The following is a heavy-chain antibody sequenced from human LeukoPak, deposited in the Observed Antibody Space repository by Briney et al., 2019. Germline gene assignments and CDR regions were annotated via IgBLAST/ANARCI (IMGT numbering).Heavy chain of an antibody. Sequence: PSETLSLTCTVSGGSISSGSYYWGWIRQPPGKGLEWIGSIYYSGSTYYNPSLKSRVTISVDTSKNQFSLKLSSVTAADTAVYYCARVLMVRAYYFDYWGQGTLVTVSS. CDR2: IYYSGST. J-gene: IGHJ4*02. D-gene: IGHD3-10*01. V-gene: IGHV4-39*07. CDR3: ARVLMVRAYYFDY. CDR1: GGSISSGSYY.